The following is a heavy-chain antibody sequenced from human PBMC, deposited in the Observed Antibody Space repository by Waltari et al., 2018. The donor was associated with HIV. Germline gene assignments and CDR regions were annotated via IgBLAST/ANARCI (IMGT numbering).Heavy chain of an antibody. CDR1: GFTFSNFT. V-gene: IGHV3-64D*06. Sequence: EVPLVESGESFVNTGGSPTPSCSAPGFTFSNFTSPWVRQAPGRVLQFVAAIGASGINTYYADSVKGRFTISRDNSKNSLFLQMRSLRPDDSAIYYCAKMRESGGWLEYFQDWGQGKLITVSS. CDR2: IGASGINT. J-gene: IGHJ1*01. CDR3: AKMRESGGWLEYFQD. D-gene: IGHD6-19*01.